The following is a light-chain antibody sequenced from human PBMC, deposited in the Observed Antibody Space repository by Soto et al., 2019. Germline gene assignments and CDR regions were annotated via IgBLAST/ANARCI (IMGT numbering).Light chain of an antibody. Sequence: EIVMTQSPGTLSVSPGERATLFCRASQSVRSSLAWYQQKPGQAPRLLIYDASSRATGIPDRFSGGGPGTDFTLTISRLEPEDFAVYYCQQFSSYPLTFGRGTKVDIK. CDR2: DAS. CDR1: QSVRSS. CDR3: QQFSSYPLT. J-gene: IGKJ4*01. V-gene: IGKV3-20*01.